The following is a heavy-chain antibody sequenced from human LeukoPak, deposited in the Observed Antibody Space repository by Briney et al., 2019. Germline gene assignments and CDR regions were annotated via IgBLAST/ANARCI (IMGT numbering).Heavy chain of an antibody. Sequence: SVTVSFKVSGYTFTGYFMHWVRQAPGQGLEWMGWINADSGGTNYAQKFQGRLTMTRDTSISTAYMELSSLRSDDTAVYYCARVDEGYTSTWYYYWGQGTLVTVPS. CDR3: ARVDEGYTSTWYYY. CDR2: INADSGGT. D-gene: IGHD6-13*01. V-gene: IGHV1-2*02. J-gene: IGHJ4*02. CDR1: GYTFTGYF.